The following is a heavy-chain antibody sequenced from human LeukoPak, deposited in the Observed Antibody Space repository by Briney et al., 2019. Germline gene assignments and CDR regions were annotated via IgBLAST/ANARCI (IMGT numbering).Heavy chain of an antibody. V-gene: IGHV4-34*01. J-gene: IGHJ4*02. Sequence: SETLSLTCAVYGGSFSGYYWSWIRQPPGKGLEWIGEINHSGSTNYNPSLKSRATISVDTSKNQFSLKLSSVTAADTAVYYCARKRYCSSTSCRSGFDYWGQGTLVTVSS. D-gene: IGHD2-2*01. CDR2: INHSGST. CDR3: ARKRYCSSTSCRSGFDY. CDR1: GGSFSGYY.